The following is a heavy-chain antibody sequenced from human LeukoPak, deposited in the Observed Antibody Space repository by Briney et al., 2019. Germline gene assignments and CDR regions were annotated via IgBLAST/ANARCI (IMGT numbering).Heavy chain of an antibody. J-gene: IGHJ6*02. CDR2: GHHSESS. D-gene: IGHD3-3*01. CDR1: GDSVISTY. CDR3: ARGIGYDFWSGYYTGPLYYYYGMDV. Sequence: SETLSLTCSVSGDSVISTYWSWIRQPPGKGLEWIAYGHHSESSNYNPSFRSRVTIPVDTSRNQFSLKLSSVTAADTAVYYCARGIGYDFWSGYYTGPLYYYYGMDVWGQGTTVTVSS. V-gene: IGHV4-59*02.